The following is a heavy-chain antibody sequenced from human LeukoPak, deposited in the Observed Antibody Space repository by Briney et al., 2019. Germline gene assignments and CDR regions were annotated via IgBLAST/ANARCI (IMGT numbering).Heavy chain of an antibody. J-gene: IGHJ3*01. V-gene: IGHV3-30-3*01. CDR1: GFTFSSYA. CDR3: ARGSRKYDNTNYHFPVVDDSLDV. D-gene: IGHD3-3*02. CDR2: ISYDGSKK. Sequence: HPGGSLRLSCVASGFTFSSYALDWVRQAPGKGLEWLAVISYDGSKKFLADSVKGRLTVSRDTSENTLFLEMNSLRADDTAVYYCARGSRKYDNTNYHFPVVDDSLDVWGQGTMVTVSS.